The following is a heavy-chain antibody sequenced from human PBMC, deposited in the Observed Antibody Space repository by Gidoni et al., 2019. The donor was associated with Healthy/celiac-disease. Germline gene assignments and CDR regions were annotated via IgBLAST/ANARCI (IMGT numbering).Heavy chain of an antibody. J-gene: IGHJ4*02. CDR1: GGSISSSSYY. CDR2: IYYSGST. CDR3: ARTIEELHFDY. V-gene: IGHV4-39*01. Sequence: QLQLQESGPGLAKPSETLSLTCTVSGGSISSSSYYWGGLRQRPGKGLEWIGSIYYSGSTYYNPSLKSRVTISVDTSKNQFSLKLSSVTAADTAVYYCARTIEELHFDYWGQGTLVTVSS. D-gene: IGHD1-26*01.